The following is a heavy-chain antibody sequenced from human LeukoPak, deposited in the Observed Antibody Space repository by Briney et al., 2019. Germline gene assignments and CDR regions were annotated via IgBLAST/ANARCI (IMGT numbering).Heavy chain of an antibody. D-gene: IGHD4-17*01. CDR3: ARVPVTHIWDYYYYMDV. CDR1: GGTFSSYA. V-gene: IGHV1-69*06. J-gene: IGHJ6*03. CDR2: IIPIFGTA. Sequence: SVKVTCKASGGTFSSYAISWVRQAPGQGLEWMGGIIPIFGTANYAQKFQGRVTITADKSTSTAYMELSSLRSEDTAVYYCARVPVTHIWDYYYYMDVWGKGTTVTVSS.